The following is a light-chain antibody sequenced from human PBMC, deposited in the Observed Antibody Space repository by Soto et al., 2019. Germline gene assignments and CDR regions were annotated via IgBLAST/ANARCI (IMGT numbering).Light chain of an antibody. CDR2: GAS. CDR3: QQYNKWPPWT. V-gene: IGKV3-15*01. CDR1: QSVSSS. J-gene: IGKJ2*01. Sequence: EIVMTQSPATLFVSPGERATLSCRASQSVSSSLAWYQQKPGQAPRLLIYGASTRATGIPARFSGSGSGTEFTLTISSLQSEDFAVYYCQQYNKWPPWTFGQGTKLEIK.